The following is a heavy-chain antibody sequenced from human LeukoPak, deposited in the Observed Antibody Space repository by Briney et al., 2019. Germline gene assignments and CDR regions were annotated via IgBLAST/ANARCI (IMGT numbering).Heavy chain of an antibody. D-gene: IGHD3-10*01. V-gene: IGHV3-74*01. CDR1: GFTFSSYW. CDR2: INSDGSST. CDR3: TRDLDGSGDVSWFDP. Sequence: GGSLRLSCAASGFTFSSYWMHWVRQAPGKGLVWVSRINSDGSSTSYADSVKGRFTISRDNAKNTLYLQMNSLRAEDTAVYYCTRDLDGSGDVSWFDPWGQGTLVTVSS. J-gene: IGHJ5*02.